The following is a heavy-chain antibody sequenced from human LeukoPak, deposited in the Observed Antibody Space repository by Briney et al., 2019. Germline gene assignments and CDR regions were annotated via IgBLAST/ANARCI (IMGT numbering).Heavy chain of an antibody. CDR1: GFTFSSYG. V-gene: IGHV3-30*02. D-gene: IGHD2-2*01. CDR3: AKTAYRDCSSTSCYPNYYYYHMDV. Sequence: GGSLRLSCAASGFTFSSYGMHWVRQAPGKGLEWVAFIRYDGSNKYYADSVKGRFTISRDNSKNTLYLQMNSLRAEDTAVYYCAKTAYRDCSSTSCYPNYYYYHMDVWGKGTTVTVSS. J-gene: IGHJ6*03. CDR2: IRYDGSNK.